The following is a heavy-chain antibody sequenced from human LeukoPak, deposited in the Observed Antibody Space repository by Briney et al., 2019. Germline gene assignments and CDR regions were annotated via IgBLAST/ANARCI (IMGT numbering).Heavy chain of an antibody. D-gene: IGHD2-15*01. CDR2: IYYSGST. J-gene: IGHJ4*02. CDR1: GDPINTYY. CDR3: ARNCGGSCYPQVGYYFDY. V-gene: IGHV4-59*01. Sequence: PSETLSVTCTVSGDPINTYYWNWIRQPPGKGLEWIGYIYYSGSTNYNPSLKSRVTISVDTSKNQFSLKLSSVTAADTAVYYCARNCGGSCYPQVGYYFDYWGQGTLVTVSS.